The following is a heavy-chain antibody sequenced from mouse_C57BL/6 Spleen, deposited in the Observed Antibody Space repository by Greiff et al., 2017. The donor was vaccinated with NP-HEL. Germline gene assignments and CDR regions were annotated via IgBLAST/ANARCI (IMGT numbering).Heavy chain of an antibody. CDR3: AWSSGYHFDY. D-gene: IGHD3-2*02. J-gene: IGHJ2*01. V-gene: IGHV1-59*01. CDR2: IDPSDSYT. Sequence: QVQLQQPGAELVRPGTSVKLSCKASGYTFTSYWMHWVKQRPGQGLEWIGVIDPSDSYTNYNQKFKGKATLTVDTSSSPAYMQLSSLTSEDSAVYYCAWSSGYHFDYWGQGTTLTVSS. CDR1: GYTFTSYW.